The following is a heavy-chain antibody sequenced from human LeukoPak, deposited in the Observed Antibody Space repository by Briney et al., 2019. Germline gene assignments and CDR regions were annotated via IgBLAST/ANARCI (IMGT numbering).Heavy chain of an antibody. D-gene: IGHD3-10*01. J-gene: IGHJ4*02. CDR2: ISWNSGSI. CDR1: GFTFDDYA. CDR3: AKSRDFGESTLLFDY. V-gene: IGHV3-9*03. Sequence: PGESLRLSCAASGFTFDDYAMHWVRQAPGKGLEWVSGISWNSGSIGYADSVKGRFTISRDNAKNSLYLQMNSLRAEDMALYYCAKSRDFGESTLLFDYWGQGTLVTVSS.